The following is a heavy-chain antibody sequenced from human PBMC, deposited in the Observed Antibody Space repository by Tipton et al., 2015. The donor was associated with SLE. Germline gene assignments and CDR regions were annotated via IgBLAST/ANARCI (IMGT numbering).Heavy chain of an antibody. D-gene: IGHD3-3*01. V-gene: IGHV5-51*06. Sequence: QSGAEVKKPGESLKISCKGSGYSFANYWIGWVRQMPGKGLEWMGIGYPDSSETRYSPSFQGHVSISADKSLSIAYLQWSSLKASDTAMYFCARDSDYDFWRGHLDAFDMWGQGTMVTVSS. CDR1: GYSFANYW. J-gene: IGHJ3*02. CDR3: ARDSDYDFWRGHLDAFDM. CDR2: GYPDSSET.